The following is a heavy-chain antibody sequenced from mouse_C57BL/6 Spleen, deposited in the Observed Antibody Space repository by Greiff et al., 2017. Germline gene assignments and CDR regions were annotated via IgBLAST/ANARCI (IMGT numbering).Heavy chain of an antibody. D-gene: IGHD1-1*01. Sequence: EVHLVESGGDLVKPGGSLKLSCAASGFTFSSYGMSWVRQTPDKRLEWVATISSGGSYTYYPDSVKGRFTISRDNAKNTLYLQMSSLKSEDTAMYYCARQITTVVATDYAMDYWGQGTSVTVSS. CDR3: ARQITTVVATDYAMDY. J-gene: IGHJ4*01. V-gene: IGHV5-6*01. CDR1: GFTFSSYG. CDR2: ISSGGSYT.